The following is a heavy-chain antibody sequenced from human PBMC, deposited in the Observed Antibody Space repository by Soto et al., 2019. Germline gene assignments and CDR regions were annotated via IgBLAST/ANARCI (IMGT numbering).Heavy chain of an antibody. V-gene: IGHV3-30*18. CDR1: GFTFSDYA. CDR3: AKGGRQWLVTSAFNY. CDR2: VSHDGRNT. J-gene: IGHJ4*02. D-gene: IGHD6-19*01. Sequence: VQLVESGGGVVQPGRSLRLSCAASGFTFSDYAMHWVRQAPGKGLEWVAVVSHDGRNTHYADSVKGRFTISRDSSKNTVSLEMTTLRAEDTAGYYCAKGGRQWLVTSAFNYWGQGALVTVSS.